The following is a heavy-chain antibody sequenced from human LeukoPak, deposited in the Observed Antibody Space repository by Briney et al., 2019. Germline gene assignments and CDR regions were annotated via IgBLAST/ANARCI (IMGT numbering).Heavy chain of an antibody. D-gene: IGHD2-2*01. Sequence: PSETLSLTCTVSGGSISSYYWSWIRQPPGKGLEWIGYIYYSGSTNYNPSLKSRVTISVDTSKNQFSLKLSSVTAADTAVYYCARSGSYARYCSSTSCLNAFDIWGQGTMVTVSS. J-gene: IGHJ3*02. CDR3: ARSGSYARYCSSTSCLNAFDI. CDR2: IYYSGST. V-gene: IGHV4-59*01. CDR1: GGSISSYY.